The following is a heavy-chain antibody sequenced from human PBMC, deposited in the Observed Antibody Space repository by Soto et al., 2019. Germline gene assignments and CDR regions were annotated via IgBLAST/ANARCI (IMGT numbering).Heavy chain of an antibody. Sequence: GGSLRLSCAASGFPFGITDMSWVRQAPGKGLEWVSTIDGSGGATHYADSVKGRFTISRDNSKNTVFLQMSSLRADDTAVYYCAKNSGWFNTWGQGTLVTVSS. J-gene: IGHJ5*02. CDR3: AKNSGWFNT. CDR2: IDGSGGAT. CDR1: GFPFGITD. D-gene: IGHD3-10*01. V-gene: IGHV3-23*01.